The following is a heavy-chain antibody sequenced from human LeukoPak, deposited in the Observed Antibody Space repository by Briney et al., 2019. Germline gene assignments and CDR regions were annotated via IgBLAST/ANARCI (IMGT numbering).Heavy chain of an antibody. CDR1: GGTFSSYA. CDR2: ISTTSNT. D-gene: IGHD1-26*01. J-gene: IGHJ4*02. Sequence: GASVKVSCKASGGTFSSYAISWVRQAPGKGLQWISCISTTSNTYYADSVKGRFTISRDNAKNSLYLQMDSLRAEDTAVYYCARRSGSYYVFDYWGQGTLVTVTS. V-gene: IGHV3-48*01. CDR3: ARRSGSYYVFDY.